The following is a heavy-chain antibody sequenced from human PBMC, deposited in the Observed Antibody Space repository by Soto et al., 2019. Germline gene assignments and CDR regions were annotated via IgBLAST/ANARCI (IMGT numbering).Heavy chain of an antibody. J-gene: IGHJ4*02. V-gene: IGHV4-34*01. D-gene: IGHD6-19*01. CDR3: ARSHLPRTSSGWYKY. CDR2: INHSGST. Sequence: SETLSLTCAVYGGSFSGYYWSWIRQPPGKGLEWIGEINHSGSTNYNPSLKSRVTISVDTSKNQFSLKLSSVTAADTAVYYCARSHLPRTSSGWYKYWGQGTLVTVSS. CDR1: GGSFSGYY.